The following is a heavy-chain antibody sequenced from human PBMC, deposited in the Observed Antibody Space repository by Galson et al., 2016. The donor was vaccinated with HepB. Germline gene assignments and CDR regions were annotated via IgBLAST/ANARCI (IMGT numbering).Heavy chain of an antibody. CDR1: GASISDSNW. CDR3: ARASIIPGARMIFDP. CDR2: IYHTGTS. D-gene: IGHD2-2*01. V-gene: IGHV4-4*02. Sequence: LSLTCAVSGASISDSNWWTWVRQVPEKGLEWIGEIYHTGTSNNNPFLSSRFTLSVDKSRNEFSLNVTSVTAADTAVYYCARASIIPGARMIFDPWGQGTLGTVSS. J-gene: IGHJ5*02.